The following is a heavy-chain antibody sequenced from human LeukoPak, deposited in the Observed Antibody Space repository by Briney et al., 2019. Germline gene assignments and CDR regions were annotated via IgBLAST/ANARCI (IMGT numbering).Heavy chain of an antibody. CDR1: GFTFSSYG. Sequence: GGSLRLSCAASGFTFSSYGMHWVRQAPGKGLEWVAVISYDGSNKYYADSVKGRFTISKDNSKNTLYLQMNSLRAEDTAVYYCASVEPDYWGQGTLVTVSS. CDR3: ASVEPDY. J-gene: IGHJ4*02. CDR2: ISYDGSNK. V-gene: IGHV3-30*03. D-gene: IGHD1-14*01.